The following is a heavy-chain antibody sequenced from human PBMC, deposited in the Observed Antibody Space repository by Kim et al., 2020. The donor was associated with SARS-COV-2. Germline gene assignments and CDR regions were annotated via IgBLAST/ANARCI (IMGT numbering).Heavy chain of an antibody. Sequence: GGSLRLSCAASGFTFSSYGMHWVRQAPGKGLEWVAVISYDGSNKYYADSVKGRFTISRDNSKNTLYLQMNSLRAEDTAVYYCAKDKAIYGSDRREFDYWGQGTLVTVSS. V-gene: IGHV3-30*18. CDR1: GFTFSSYG. J-gene: IGHJ4*02. CDR3: AKDKAIYGSDRREFDY. D-gene: IGHD3-10*01. CDR2: ISYDGSNK.